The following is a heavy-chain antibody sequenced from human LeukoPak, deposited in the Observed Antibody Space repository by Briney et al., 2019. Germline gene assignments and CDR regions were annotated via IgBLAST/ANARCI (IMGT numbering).Heavy chain of an antibody. Sequence: GGSLRLSCAASGFTFSSYGMHWVRQGPGKGLEWVAVISYDGSNKYYADSVKGRFTISRDNSKNTLYLQMNSLRAEDTAVYYCVKGPQQQLVYFDYWGQGTLVTVSS. D-gene: IGHD6-13*01. CDR3: VKGPQQQLVYFDY. J-gene: IGHJ4*02. CDR2: ISYDGSNK. V-gene: IGHV3-30*18. CDR1: GFTFSSYG.